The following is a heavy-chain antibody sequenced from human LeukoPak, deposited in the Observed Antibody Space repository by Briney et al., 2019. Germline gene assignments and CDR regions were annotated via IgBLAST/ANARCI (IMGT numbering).Heavy chain of an antibody. CDR2: IYYSGST. CDR1: GGSISSSSYY. D-gene: IGHD2-8*01. V-gene: IGHV4-39*01. J-gene: IGHJ4*02. CDR3: ARRSIVLMVYARRDYFDY. Sequence: SETLSLTCTVSGGSISSSSYYWGWIRQPPGKGLEWIGSIYYSGSTYYNPPLKSRVTISVDTSKNQFSLKLSSVTAADTAVYYCARRSIVLMVYARRDYFDYWGQGTLVTVSS.